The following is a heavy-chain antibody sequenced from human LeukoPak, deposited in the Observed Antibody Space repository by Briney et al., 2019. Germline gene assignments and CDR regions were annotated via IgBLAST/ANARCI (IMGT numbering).Heavy chain of an antibody. Sequence: PSETLSLTCTVSGGSISSYYWSWIRQPAGKGLEWIGRIYTSGSTNYNPSLKSRVTMSVDTSKNQFSLKLSSVTAADTAVYYCARERAFGGVISLTFDYWGQGTLVTVSS. J-gene: IGHJ4*02. CDR1: GGSISSYY. CDR2: IYTSGST. CDR3: ARERAFGGVISLTFDY. V-gene: IGHV4-4*07. D-gene: IGHD3-16*02.